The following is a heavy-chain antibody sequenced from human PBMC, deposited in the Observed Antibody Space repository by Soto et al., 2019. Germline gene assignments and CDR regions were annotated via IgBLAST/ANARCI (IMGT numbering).Heavy chain of an antibody. Sequence: GESLKISCKGSVYSFTSYWIGWVRQMPGKGLEWMGIIYPGDSDTRYSPSFQGQVTISADKSISTAYLQWSSLKASDTAMYYCVSAVAGTETQSPDFDNRGQETPVTVSS. CDR2: IYPGDSDT. J-gene: IGHJ4*02. CDR3: VSAVAGTETQSPDFDN. CDR1: VYSFTSYW. V-gene: IGHV5-51*01. D-gene: IGHD6-19*01.